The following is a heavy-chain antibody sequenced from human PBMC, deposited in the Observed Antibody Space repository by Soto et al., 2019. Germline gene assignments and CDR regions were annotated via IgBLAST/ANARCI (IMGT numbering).Heavy chain of an antibody. J-gene: IGHJ4*01. CDR1: GSPISSYY. CDR3: ARLGDYDQAFDY. CDR2: IYYTGTT. Sequence: SETLSLTCTVSGSPISSYYWSWFRQSPGQGLAWVGYIYYTGTTTYSPSLKSRLTISVDASKSQLSLSLRSVTAADTAVYYCARLGDYDQAFDYWGHGALVTSPQ. V-gene: IGHV4-59*12. D-gene: IGHD2-21*01.